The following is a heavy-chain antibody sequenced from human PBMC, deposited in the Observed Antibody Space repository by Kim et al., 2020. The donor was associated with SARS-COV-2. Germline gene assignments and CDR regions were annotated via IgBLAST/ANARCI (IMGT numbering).Heavy chain of an antibody. CDR3: AKDTGRAQWLLYFDC. V-gene: IGHV3-23*03. CDR2: IYSGGSST. D-gene: IGHD6-19*01. J-gene: IGHJ4*02. Sequence: GGSLRLSCAASGFTFSSYAMSWVRQAPGKGLEWVSVIYSGGSSTYYADSVKGRFTISRDNSKNTLYLQMNSLRAEDTAVYYCAKDTGRAQWLLYFDCWGEGSLVTVSP. CDR1: GFTFSSYA.